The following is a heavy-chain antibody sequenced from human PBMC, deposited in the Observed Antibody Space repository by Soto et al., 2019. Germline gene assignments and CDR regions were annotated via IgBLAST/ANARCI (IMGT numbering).Heavy chain of an antibody. CDR3: AKPGNRGPDAFDI. V-gene: IGHV3-23*01. CDR2: ISGSGGST. D-gene: IGHD1-1*01. CDR1: GFTFSSYA. J-gene: IGHJ3*02. Sequence: SLRLSCAASGFTFSSYAMSWVRQAPGKGLEWVSAISGSGGSTYYADSVKGRFTISRDNSKNTLYLQMNSLRAEDTAVYYCAKPGNRGPDAFDIWGQGTMVTVSS.